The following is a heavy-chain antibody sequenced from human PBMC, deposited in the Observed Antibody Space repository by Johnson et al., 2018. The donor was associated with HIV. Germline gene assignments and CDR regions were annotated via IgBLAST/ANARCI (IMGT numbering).Heavy chain of an antibody. J-gene: IGHJ3*02. CDR3: AKDLSDPKTRAFDI. V-gene: IGHV3-30*04. Sequence: VESGGGVVQPGRSLRLSCAASGFTFSSYAMHWVRQAPGKGLEWVAVISYDGSNKYYADSVKGRFTISRDNSKNTLYLQMYSLRAEDTAVYYCAKDLSDPKTRAFDIWGQGTMVTVSS. D-gene: IGHD2/OR15-2a*01. CDR2: ISYDGSNK. CDR1: GFTFSSYA.